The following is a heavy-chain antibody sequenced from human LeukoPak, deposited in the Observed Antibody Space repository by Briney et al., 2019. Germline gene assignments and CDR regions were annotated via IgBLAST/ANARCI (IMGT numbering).Heavy chain of an antibody. D-gene: IGHD3-16*01. CDR2: ISGSGGST. V-gene: IGHV3-23*01. J-gene: IGHJ3*01. CDR3: AKNHERGRYAGFDF. CDR1: GGSISSSN. Sequence: ETLSLTCAVSGGSISSSNWWSWVRQAPGKGPQWVADISGSGGSTFYADSVKGRFSVSRDNPKNMVYLQLDSLRAEDTAVYYCAKNHERGRYAGFDFWAEGALVAVSS.